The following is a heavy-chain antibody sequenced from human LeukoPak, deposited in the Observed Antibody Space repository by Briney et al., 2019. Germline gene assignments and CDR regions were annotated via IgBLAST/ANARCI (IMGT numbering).Heavy chain of an antibody. V-gene: IGHV4-59*01. CDR3: ARGGEYGSGSYYKY. J-gene: IGHJ4*02. CDR2: IYYSGST. Sequence: SETLSLTCTVSGGFMSNYFWTWIRQPPGKGLEWIGSIYYSGSTNYNPSLKSRVTISVDMSKNQFSLKLSSVTAADTAVYYCARGGEYGSGSYYKYWGQGTLVTVSS. CDR1: GGFMSNYF. D-gene: IGHD3-10*01.